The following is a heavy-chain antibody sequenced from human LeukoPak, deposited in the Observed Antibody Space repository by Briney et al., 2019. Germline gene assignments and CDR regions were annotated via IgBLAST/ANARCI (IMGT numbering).Heavy chain of an antibody. D-gene: IGHD5-12*01. Sequence: GESLRISCKGSGYSFTSYWISWVRQMPGKGLGWWGRFIPRASYTNYSPSFQGHVTISADKSISTAYLQWSSLKASDTAMYYCARHGGYSGYDSRHDAFDIWGQGTMVTVSS. J-gene: IGHJ3*02. CDR1: GYSFTSYW. CDR2: FIPRASYT. V-gene: IGHV5-10-1*01. CDR3: ARHGGYSGYDSRHDAFDI.